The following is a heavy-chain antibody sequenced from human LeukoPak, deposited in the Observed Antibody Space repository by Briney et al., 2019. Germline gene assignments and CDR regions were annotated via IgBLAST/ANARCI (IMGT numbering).Heavy chain of an antibody. CDR2: IKQDGSEK. J-gene: IGHJ6*03. CDR3: ARGLRIPAARLMGYMDV. CDR1: GFTFSSYW. V-gene: IGHV3-7*01. Sequence: GGSLRLSCAASGFTFSSYWMSWVRQAPGKGLEWVANIKQDGSEKYYVDSVKGRFTISRDNAKNSLYLQMNSLRAEDTAVYYCARGLRIPAARLMGYMDVWGKGTTVTVSS. D-gene: IGHD2-2*01.